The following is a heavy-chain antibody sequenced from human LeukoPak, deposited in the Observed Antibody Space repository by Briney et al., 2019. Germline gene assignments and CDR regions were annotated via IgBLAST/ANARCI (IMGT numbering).Heavy chain of an antibody. CDR1: GFTFSSYA. CDR3: ASGIAAAGLFDI. CDR2: ISGSGGGT. D-gene: IGHD6-13*01. V-gene: IGHV3-23*01. Sequence: GGSLRLSCAASGFTFSSYAMNWVRQAPGKGLEWVSGISGSGGGTYYADSVKGRFTISRDNPRNTLYLQMNSLRAEDTAVYYCASGIAAAGLFDIWGQGTMVTVSS. J-gene: IGHJ3*02.